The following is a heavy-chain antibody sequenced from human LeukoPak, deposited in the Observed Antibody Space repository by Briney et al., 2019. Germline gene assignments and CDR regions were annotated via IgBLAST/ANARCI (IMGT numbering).Heavy chain of an antibody. V-gene: IGHV3-48*01. CDR2: ISGTRNTI. D-gene: IGHD6-19*01. J-gene: IGHJ4*02. Sequence: GGSLRLSCVRSGFTFSSYSMNWVRPAPGKGLEWVSYISGTRNTIFYADSVQGRFTVSRDNAKNSLYLQMNSLRAEDTAIYYCARDLGSYSSGWYMGFDYWGQGTLVTVSS. CDR3: ARDLGSYSSGWYMGFDY. CDR1: GFTFSSYS.